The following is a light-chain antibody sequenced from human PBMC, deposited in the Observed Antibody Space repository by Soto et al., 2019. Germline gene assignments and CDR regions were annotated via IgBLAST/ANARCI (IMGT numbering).Light chain of an antibody. CDR3: QQYSNWPRT. CDR2: DAS. Sequence: EIVMTQSPATLSVSPGERVTLSCRASQVISNSLDWYQQRPGQPPRLLIYDASTMAAGISSRFSGSGSGTEFTLTISSLQSEDFAVYYCQQYSNWPRTFGEGTKVDIK. V-gene: IGKV3-15*01. J-gene: IGKJ1*01. CDR1: QVISNS.